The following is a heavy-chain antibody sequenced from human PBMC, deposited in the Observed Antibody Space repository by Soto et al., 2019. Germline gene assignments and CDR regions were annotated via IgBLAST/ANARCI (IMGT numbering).Heavy chain of an antibody. J-gene: IGHJ6*02. V-gene: IGHV1-18*01. D-gene: IGHD4-4*01. CDR3: ARGRPVRDYYYNGVDV. Sequence: QVQLVQSGPEVKNPGASVKVSCKASGYTFSNYDINWVRQAPGQGLEWMGWISAYTGHTNYAQNLQGRVTMTTDTSTTTAYMEVTSLRFDDTAVYFCARGRPVRDYYYNGVDVWGQGTTVTVSS. CDR1: GYTFSNYD. CDR2: ISAYTGHT.